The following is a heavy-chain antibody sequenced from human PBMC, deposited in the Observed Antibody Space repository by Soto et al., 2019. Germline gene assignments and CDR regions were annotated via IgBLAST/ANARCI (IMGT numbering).Heavy chain of an antibody. J-gene: IGHJ4*02. CDR3: ARDLSGYSSGWYAP. Sequence: QVQLVQSGAEVKKPGSSVKVSCKASGGTFSSYTISWVRQAHGQGLEWMGRIIPILGIANYAQKFQGRVTITADKSTSTAYMELSSLRSEDTAVYYCARDLSGYSSGWYAPWGQGTLVTVSS. V-gene: IGHV1-69*08. CDR2: IIPILGIA. CDR1: GGTFSSYT. D-gene: IGHD6-19*01.